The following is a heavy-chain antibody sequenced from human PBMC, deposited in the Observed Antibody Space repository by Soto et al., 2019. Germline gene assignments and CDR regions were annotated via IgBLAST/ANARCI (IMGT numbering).Heavy chain of an antibody. CDR1: GFTFTRYS. CDR2: ISSTTNYI. V-gene: IGHV3-21*06. Sequence: PGGSLRLSCAASGFTFTRYSMNWVRQAPGKGLEWVAPISSTTNYIYYGESLKGRLTISRANAKNSMYLQMNTLRAEDTAVYYCARESEDLSSNLDYWGQGTLVTVSS. CDR3: ARESEDLSSNLDY. J-gene: IGHJ4*02.